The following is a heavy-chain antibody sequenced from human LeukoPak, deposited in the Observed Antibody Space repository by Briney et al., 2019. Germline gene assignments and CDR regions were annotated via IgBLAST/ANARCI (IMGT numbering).Heavy chain of an antibody. J-gene: IGHJ6*02. Sequence: GGSLRLSCAASGFTFSSYWMSWVRQAPGKGLEWVANIKQDGSEKYYVDSVKGRFTISRDNAKNSLYLQMNSLRAEDTAVYYCARSAVARYYYYYGMDVWGQGTTATVSS. CDR1: GFTFSSYW. CDR3: ARSAVARYYYYYGMDV. D-gene: IGHD6-19*01. CDR2: IKQDGSEK. V-gene: IGHV3-7*01.